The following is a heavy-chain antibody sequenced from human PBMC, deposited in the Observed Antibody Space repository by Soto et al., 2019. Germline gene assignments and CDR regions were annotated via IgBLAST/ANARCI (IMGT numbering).Heavy chain of an antibody. J-gene: IGHJ6*02. Sequence: PSATLSLTCAVSGGSISSSNWWSWVRQPPGKGLEWIGEIYHSGSTNYNPSLKSRVTISVDKSKNQFSLKLSSVTAADTAVYYCARGHLWFGELYNYYYYGMDVWCQGTTVT. D-gene: IGHD3-10*01. CDR1: GGSISSSNW. CDR2: IYHSGST. CDR3: ARGHLWFGELYNYYYYGMDV. V-gene: IGHV4-4*02.